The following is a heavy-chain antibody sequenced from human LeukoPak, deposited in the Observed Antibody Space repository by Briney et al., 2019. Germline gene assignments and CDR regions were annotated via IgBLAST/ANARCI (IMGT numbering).Heavy chain of an antibody. J-gene: IGHJ4*02. CDR3: ARERFGRFFDY. CDR1: GGSISSYY. V-gene: IGHV4-59*01. D-gene: IGHD3-10*01. Sequence: SETLSLTCTVSGGSISSYYWSWIRQPPGKGLEWIGYIYYSGSTNYNPSLKSRVTISVDTSKNQFSLKLSSVTAADTAVYYCARERFGRFFDYWGQGTLVTVSS. CDR2: IYYSGST.